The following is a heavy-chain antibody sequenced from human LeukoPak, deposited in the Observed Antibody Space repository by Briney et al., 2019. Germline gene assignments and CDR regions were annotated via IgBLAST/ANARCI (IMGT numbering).Heavy chain of an antibody. Sequence: GEALKISCKTSGYIFTNYWIGWVRQMPGKGLEWMGIMYPADSDTRYSPSFQGQVIISADKSVSTTYLQWSSLRASDTAMYYGARLHSGADYWVQGTLVTVSS. D-gene: IGHD4-17*01. V-gene: IGHV5-51*01. CDR1: GYIFTNYW. CDR3: ARLHSGADY. CDR2: MYPADSDT. J-gene: IGHJ4*02.